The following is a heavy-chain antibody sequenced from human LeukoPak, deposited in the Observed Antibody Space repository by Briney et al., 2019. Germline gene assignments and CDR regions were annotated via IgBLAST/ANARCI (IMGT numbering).Heavy chain of an antibody. D-gene: IGHD5-18*01. J-gene: IGHJ4*02. CDR2: IIPILGIA. V-gene: IGHV1-69*04. Sequence: GSSVKVSCKASGGTFSSYAISWVRQAPGQGHEWMGRIIPILGIANYAQKFQGRVTITADKSTSTAYMELSSLRSEDTAVYYCAREAGIQLWSPLSYWGQGTLVTVSS. CDR3: AREAGIQLWSPLSY. CDR1: GGTFSSYA.